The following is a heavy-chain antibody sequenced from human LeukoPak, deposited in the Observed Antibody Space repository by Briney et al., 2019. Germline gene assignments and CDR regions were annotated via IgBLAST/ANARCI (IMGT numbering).Heavy chain of an antibody. Sequence: PSETLSLTCTVSGDSMSYYYWSWIRQTPGKGLEWLGYMYYTGRTKYNPPLKSRVTFSLDMSKNQFSLKLDSVTAADTAMYYCTRITIHGNSDYWGQGTLVTVSS. CDR3: TRITIHGNSDY. CDR2: MYYTGRT. CDR1: GDSMSYYY. D-gene: IGHD5-24*01. J-gene: IGHJ4*02. V-gene: IGHV4-59*01.